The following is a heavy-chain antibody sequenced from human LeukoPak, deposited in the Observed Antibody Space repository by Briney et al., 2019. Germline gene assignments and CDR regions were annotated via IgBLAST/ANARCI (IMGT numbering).Heavy chain of an antibody. V-gene: IGHV4-31*03. Sequence: SETLSLTCTVSGGSISSGGYYWSWIRQHPGKGLEWIGYIYYSGSTYYNPSLKSRVTISVDTSKNQFSLKLSSVTAADTAVYYCARGRGYSGYSRLREHYYYGMDVWGQGTTVTVS. CDR3: ARGRGYSGYSRLREHYYYGMDV. D-gene: IGHD5-12*01. CDR2: IYYSGST. CDR1: GGSISSGGYY. J-gene: IGHJ6*02.